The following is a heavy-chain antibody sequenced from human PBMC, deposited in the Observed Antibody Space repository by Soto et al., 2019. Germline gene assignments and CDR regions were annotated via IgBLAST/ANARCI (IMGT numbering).Heavy chain of an antibody. Sequence: QVQLQQWGAGLLKPSETLSLTCAVYGGSFSGYYWSWIRQPPGKGLEWIGENNHSGSTNYNPSLKSRVTISVDTSKNQFSLKLSSVTAADTAVYYCAVTHDYGDYGLDYWGQGTLVTVSS. J-gene: IGHJ4*02. CDR2: NNHSGST. V-gene: IGHV4-34*01. D-gene: IGHD4-17*01. CDR3: AVTHDYGDYGLDY. CDR1: GGSFSGYY.